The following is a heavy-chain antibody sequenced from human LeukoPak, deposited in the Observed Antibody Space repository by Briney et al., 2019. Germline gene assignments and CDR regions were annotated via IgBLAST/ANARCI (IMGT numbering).Heavy chain of an antibody. CDR2: IYYSGST. V-gene: IGHV4-59*08. Sequence: SETLSLTCTVSGGSISSYYWSWIRQPPGKTLEWIGYIYYSGSTNYNPSLRSRVTISVDTSKNQLSLKLSPVTAADTAVYYCARHWETSSWYVDYWGQGTLVTVSS. J-gene: IGHJ4*02. CDR1: GGSISSYY. D-gene: IGHD6-13*01. CDR3: ARHWETSSWYVDY.